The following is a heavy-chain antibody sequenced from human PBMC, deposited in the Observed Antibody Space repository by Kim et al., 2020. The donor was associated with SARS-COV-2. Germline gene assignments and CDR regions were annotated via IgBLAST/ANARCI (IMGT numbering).Heavy chain of an antibody. J-gene: IGHJ6*02. D-gene: IGHD3-22*01. Sequence: SETLSLTCTVSGGSISSYYWSWIRQPPGKGLEWIGYIYYSGSTNYNPSLKSRVTISVDTSKNQFSLKLSSVTAADTAVYYCARGDYYDSSAFPYYYYGMDVGGQGTTVTVSS. V-gene: IGHV4-59*13. CDR2: IYYSGST. CDR1: GGSISSYY. CDR3: ARGDYYDSSAFPYYYYGMDV.